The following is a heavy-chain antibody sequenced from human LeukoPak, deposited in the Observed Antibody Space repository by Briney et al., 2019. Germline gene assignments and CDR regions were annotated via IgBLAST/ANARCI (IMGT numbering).Heavy chain of an antibody. CDR1: GGSFSGYY. CDR2: INHSGST. V-gene: IGHV4-34*01. CDR3: ARHRRRIAWDY. J-gene: IGHJ4*02. Sequence: PSETLSLTFAVYGGSFSGYYWSWIRQPPGKGLEWIGEINHSGSTNYNPSLKSRVTISVDTSKNQFSLKLGSVTAADTAVYYCARHRRRIAWDYWGQGTLVTVSS. D-gene: IGHD2/OR15-2a*01.